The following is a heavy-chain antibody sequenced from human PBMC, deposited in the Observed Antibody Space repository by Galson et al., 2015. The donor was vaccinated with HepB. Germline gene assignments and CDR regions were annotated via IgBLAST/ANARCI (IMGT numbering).Heavy chain of an antibody. CDR2: IYPNDFET. J-gene: IGHJ4*01. D-gene: IGHD2-15*01. V-gene: IGHV5-51*03. Sequence: QSGAEVKKPGESLRISCKGSGYRFTNNWIGWVRQRPGKGLEWIGIIYPNDFETKYSPSFQGQVSFSVDKSLSTAYLQWSSLKASDTATYYCARGCCSGKTCSGDFDLWGHGTLVTVSS. CDR3: ARGCCSGKTCSGDFDL. CDR1: GYRFTNNW.